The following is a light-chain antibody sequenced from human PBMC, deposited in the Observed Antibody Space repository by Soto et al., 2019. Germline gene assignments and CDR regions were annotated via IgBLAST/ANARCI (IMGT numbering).Light chain of an antibody. CDR1: QSVSSN. Sequence: MTQSPATLSVSPGERATLSCRASQSVSSNLAWYQQKPGKAPKLLIYKVSSLESGAPSRFSGSGSGTEFTLTISSLQPDDFATYYCQHYNSYRWTFGQGTKVDIK. V-gene: IGKV1-5*03. J-gene: IGKJ1*01. CDR3: QHYNSYRWT. CDR2: KVS.